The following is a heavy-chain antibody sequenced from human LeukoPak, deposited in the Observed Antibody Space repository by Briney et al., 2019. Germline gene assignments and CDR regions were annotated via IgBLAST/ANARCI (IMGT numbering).Heavy chain of an antibody. CDR2: ISGSGGTI. CDR3: ARVDCSSTSCYSGFSYFDY. V-gene: IGHV3-23*01. D-gene: IGHD2-2*01. CDR1: GFTFSSYA. Sequence: TGGSLRLSCAASGFTFSSYAMSWVRQAPGKGLEWVSAISGSGGTIYYADSVKGRFTMSRDNAKNSLYLQMNSLRAEDTAVYYCARVDCSSTSCYSGFSYFDYWGQGTLVTVSS. J-gene: IGHJ4*02.